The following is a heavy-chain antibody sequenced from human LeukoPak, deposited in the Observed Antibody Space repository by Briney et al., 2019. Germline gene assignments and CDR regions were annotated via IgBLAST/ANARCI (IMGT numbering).Heavy chain of an antibody. CDR1: GFTFSSYS. V-gene: IGHV3-74*01. CDR2: INSDGSST. CDR3: ARGWSMVRGDWFDP. J-gene: IGHJ5*02. Sequence: GGSLRLSCAASGFTFSSYSMNWVRQAPGQGLVWVSRINSDGSSTSYADSVKGRFTISRDNAKNTLYLQMNSLRAEDTAVYYCARGWSMVRGDWFDPWGQGTLVTVSS. D-gene: IGHD3-10*01.